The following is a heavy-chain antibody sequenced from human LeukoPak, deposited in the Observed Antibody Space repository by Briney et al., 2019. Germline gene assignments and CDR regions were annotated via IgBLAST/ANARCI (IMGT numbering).Heavy chain of an antibody. Sequence: PSETLSLTCAVYGGSFSGYYWSWIRQPPGKGLEWIGEINHSGSTNYNPSLKSRVTISVDTSKNQFSLKLSSVTAADTAVYYCARLNRRDGYNVDYWGQGTLVTVSS. CDR3: ARLNRRDGYNVDY. D-gene: IGHD5-24*01. CDR2: INHSGST. V-gene: IGHV4-34*01. CDR1: GGSFSGYY. J-gene: IGHJ4*02.